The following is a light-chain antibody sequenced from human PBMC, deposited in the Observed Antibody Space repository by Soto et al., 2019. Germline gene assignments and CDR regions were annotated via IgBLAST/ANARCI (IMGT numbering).Light chain of an antibody. V-gene: IGLV1-47*01. Sequence: QSVLTQAPSASGTPGQRVTISCSGSNSNIGRNNVYWYQQFPGTAPKLLIYSNNQRPSGVPDRFSGSKSGTSASLAISGLRSEVEADYYCATWDDSLNGWVFGGGTKLTVL. CDR2: SNN. CDR3: ATWDDSLNGWV. CDR1: NSNIGRNN. J-gene: IGLJ3*02.